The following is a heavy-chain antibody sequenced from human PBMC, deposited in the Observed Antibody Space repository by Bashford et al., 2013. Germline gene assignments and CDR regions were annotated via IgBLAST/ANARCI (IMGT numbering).Heavy chain of an antibody. J-gene: IGHJ6*02. D-gene: IGHD3-16*01. CDR1: GFTSADYG. CDR2: FRSKTHGGDI. CDR3: ARVGGGWEYYYSYMDV. Sequence: GGSLRLSCTASGFTSADYGMSWFRQAPGRGLEWVTFFRSKTHGGDIEYAASVRGRFTISRDNAKNSLYLQMNSLRAEDTAVYYCARVGGGWEYYYSYMDVWGQGTTVTVS. V-gene: IGHV3-49*03.